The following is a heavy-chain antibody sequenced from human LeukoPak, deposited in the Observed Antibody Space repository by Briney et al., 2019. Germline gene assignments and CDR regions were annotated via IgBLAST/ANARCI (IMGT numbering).Heavy chain of an antibody. D-gene: IGHD2-15*01. CDR1: GFTFSDYA. V-gene: IGHV3-30*04. Sequence: GGSLRLSRAASGFTFSDYAMHWVRQAPGKGLEWVAVISYGGTNEYYADSVKGRFSISRDNSKNTLYLQMNSLRAEDTAVYYCARDAPIVVVVAATRGAPDYWGQGTLVTVSS. J-gene: IGHJ4*02. CDR2: ISYGGTNE. CDR3: ARDAPIVVVVAATRGAPDY.